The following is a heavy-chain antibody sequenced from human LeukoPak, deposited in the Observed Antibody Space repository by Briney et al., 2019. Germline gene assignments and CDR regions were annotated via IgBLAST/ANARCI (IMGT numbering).Heavy chain of an antibody. CDR2: INPSGGST. J-gene: IGHJ3*02. Sequence: ASVKVSCKASGYTFTGYYMHWVRQAPGQGLEWMGIINPSGGSTSYAQKFQGRVTMTRDTSTSTVYMELSSLRSEDTAVYYCARDQRATALDIWGQGTMVTVSS. CDR1: GYTFTGYY. V-gene: IGHV1-46*01. CDR3: ARDQRATALDI.